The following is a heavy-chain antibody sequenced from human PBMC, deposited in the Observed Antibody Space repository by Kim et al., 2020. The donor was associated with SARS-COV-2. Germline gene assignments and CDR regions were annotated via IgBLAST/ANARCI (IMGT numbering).Heavy chain of an antibody. V-gene: IGHV3-21*01. CDR3: ARDGGLTIFGLVTADYGMDV. J-gene: IGHJ6*02. CDR2: ISSSSGSI. Sequence: GGSLRLSCAASGFTFSSYSMNWVRQAPGKGLEWVSSISSSSGSIYYADSVKGRLTISRDNAKNSLYLQMNSLRAEDTAVYYCARDGGLTIFGLVTADYGMDVWGQGTTVTVSS. D-gene: IGHD3-3*01. CDR1: GFTFSSYS.